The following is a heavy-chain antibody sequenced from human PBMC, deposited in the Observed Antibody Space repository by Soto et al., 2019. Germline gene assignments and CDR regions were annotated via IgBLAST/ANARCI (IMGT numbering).Heavy chain of an antibody. J-gene: IGHJ4*02. CDR1: GFTFSSYG. CDR3: ARKKDRVVRGPSDY. V-gene: IGHV3-30*03. D-gene: IGHD3-10*01. CDR2: ISYDGSNK. Sequence: PGGSLRLSCAASGFTFSSYGMHWVRQAPGKGLEWVAVISYDGSNKYYADSVKGRFTISRDNSKNTLYLQMNSLRAEDTAVYYCARKKDRVVRGPSDYWGQGTLVTVSS.